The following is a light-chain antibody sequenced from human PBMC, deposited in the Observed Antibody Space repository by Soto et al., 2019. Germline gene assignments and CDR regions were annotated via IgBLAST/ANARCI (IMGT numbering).Light chain of an antibody. CDR3: QSYDSSLSGHVV. CDR1: SSNIGAGYD. Sequence: QSVLTQPPSVSVAPGQRVTISCTGRSSNIGAGYDVHWYQQLPGTAPKLLIYGNSNRPSGVPDRFSGSKSGTSASLAITGLQAEDEADYYCQSYDSSLSGHVVFGGGTQLTVL. V-gene: IGLV1-40*01. J-gene: IGLJ2*01. CDR2: GNS.